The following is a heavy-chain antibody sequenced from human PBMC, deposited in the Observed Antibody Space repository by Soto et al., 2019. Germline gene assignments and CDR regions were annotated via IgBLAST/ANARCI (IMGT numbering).Heavy chain of an antibody. CDR3: ARDLYYYDSSSYYTFDY. CDR2: ISPYNGNT. J-gene: IGHJ4*02. V-gene: IGHV1-18*01. Sequence: QVQLVQSGAEVKKPGASVKVSCKASGYTFTNYGISWVRQAPGQGLEWMGWISPYNGNTNYAQKLQGRGTMTTDTSTSTAYMELRSLRSDDTAVYYCARDLYYYDSSSYYTFDYWGQGTLVTVSS. D-gene: IGHD3-22*01. CDR1: GYTFTNYG.